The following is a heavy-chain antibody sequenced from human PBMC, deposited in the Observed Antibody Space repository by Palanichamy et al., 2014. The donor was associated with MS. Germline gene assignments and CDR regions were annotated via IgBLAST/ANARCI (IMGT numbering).Heavy chain of an antibody. CDR2: INPSGGST. J-gene: IGHJ4*02. CDR1: GYTFTSYY. V-gene: IGHV1-46*01. D-gene: IGHD1-26*01. Sequence: VKVSCKASGYTFTSYYMHWVRQAPGQGLEWMAIINPSGGSTTYAQKFQGRVTVTRDTSTSTVSMELSSLRSEDTAVYYCARDRGPSGAYYDYWGPGTLVTVSS. CDR3: ARDRGPSGAYYDY.